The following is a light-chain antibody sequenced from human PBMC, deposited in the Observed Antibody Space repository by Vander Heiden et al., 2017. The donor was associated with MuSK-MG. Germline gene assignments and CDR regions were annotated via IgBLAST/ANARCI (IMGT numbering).Light chain of an antibody. CDR3: QRRSAAQPGT. CDR1: GSVGCY. V-gene: IGKV3-11*01. CDR2: AAP. J-gene: IGKJ1*01. Sequence: EIVLTPSPATPSLSPGESATLTCKTSGSVGCYLAWDQPAPGQAPRLSSYAAPKTATGIPGRCSDSGSETDFTRTISRLKTEAFAIYVGQRRSAAQPGTCGQGTKVEIK.